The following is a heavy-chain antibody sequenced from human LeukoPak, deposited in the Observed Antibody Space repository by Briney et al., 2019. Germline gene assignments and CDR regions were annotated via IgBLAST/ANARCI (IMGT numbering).Heavy chain of an antibody. D-gene: IGHD2-21*01. CDR3: ARALTYSPNPFDI. J-gene: IGHJ3*02. CDR2: INPNSGGT. V-gene: IGHV1-2*06. CDR1: RYTFTGYY. Sequence: ASVKVSCKASRYTFTGYYMHWVRQAPGQGLEWMGRINPNSGGTNYAQKFQGRVAMTRDTSISTAYMELSRLRSDDTAVYYCARALTYSPNPFDIWGQGTMVTVSS.